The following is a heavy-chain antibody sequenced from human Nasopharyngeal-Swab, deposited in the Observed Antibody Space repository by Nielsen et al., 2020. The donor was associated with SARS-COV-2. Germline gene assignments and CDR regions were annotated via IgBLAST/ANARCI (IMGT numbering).Heavy chain of an antibody. Sequence: GESLKISCAASGFSFRDCAMSWVRQAPGKGLEWVSTISGAGDITNYADSVKGRFTISRDNSKNTLYLQMNSLRAEDTAVYYCARYDDYYDSSGYAYWGQGTLVTVSS. CDR2: ISGAGDIT. V-gene: IGHV3-23*01. J-gene: IGHJ4*02. CDR1: GFSFRDCA. D-gene: IGHD3-22*01. CDR3: ARYDDYYDSSGYAY.